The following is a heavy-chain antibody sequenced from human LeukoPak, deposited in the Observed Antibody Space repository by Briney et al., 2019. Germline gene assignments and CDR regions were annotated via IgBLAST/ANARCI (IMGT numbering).Heavy chain of an antibody. CDR3: ARTYTLYYYYYGMDV. J-gene: IGHJ6*02. V-gene: IGHV1-8*01. CDR1: GYTFTSYD. Sequence: ASVKVSCKASGYTFTSYDINWVRQATGQGLKWMGWMNPNSGNTGYAHKFQGRVTMTRNTSISTAYMELSSLRSEDTAVYYCARTYTLYYYYYGMDVWGQGTTVTVSS. D-gene: IGHD2-2*02. CDR2: MNPNSGNT.